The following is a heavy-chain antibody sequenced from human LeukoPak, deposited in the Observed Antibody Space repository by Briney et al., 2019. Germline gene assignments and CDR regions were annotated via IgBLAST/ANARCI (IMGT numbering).Heavy chain of an antibody. CDR1: GFTFSNYE. V-gene: IGHV3-48*03. CDR2: ISRTSSTI. D-gene: IGHD6-13*01. J-gene: IGHJ4*02. Sequence: GGSLRLSCAASGFTFSNYEMNWVRQAPGKGLEWVSHISRTSSTIYFADSVKGRLTISRENAKNSLYLQMNSLRAEDTAVYYCAREKPSSSWYYFDYWGQGTLVTVSS. CDR3: AREKPSSSWYYFDY.